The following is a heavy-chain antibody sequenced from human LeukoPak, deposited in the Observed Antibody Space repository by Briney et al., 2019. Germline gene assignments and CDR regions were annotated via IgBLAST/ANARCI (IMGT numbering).Heavy chain of an antibody. D-gene: IGHD4-17*01. CDR2: ISSRSSTI. CDR3: ARGSYGDYEY. Sequence: GGSLRLSCAASGFTFSTHDLNWFRQAPGKGLEWVSFISSRSSTIYYADSVKGRFTISRDNAKNSLYLQMNSLRAEDTAVYYCARGSYGDYEYWGQGTLVTVSS. CDR1: GFTFSTHD. J-gene: IGHJ4*02. V-gene: IGHV3-48*04.